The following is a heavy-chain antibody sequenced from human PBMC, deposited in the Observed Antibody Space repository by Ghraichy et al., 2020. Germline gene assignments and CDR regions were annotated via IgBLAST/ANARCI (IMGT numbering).Heavy chain of an antibody. J-gene: IGHJ4*02. V-gene: IGHV3-48*01. CDR2: IRSSGGSI. Sequence: GVLNISCVASGFTFKTYNMAWVRQAPGKGLEWISYIRSSGGSIYYADSVKGRFTVSRDDARDSLYLQMDNLRGEDTAVYFCARDPGTGSGWYYFDHWGRGTLVTVSS. D-gene: IGHD6-19*01. CDR1: GFTFKTYN. CDR3: ARDPGTGSGWYYFDH.